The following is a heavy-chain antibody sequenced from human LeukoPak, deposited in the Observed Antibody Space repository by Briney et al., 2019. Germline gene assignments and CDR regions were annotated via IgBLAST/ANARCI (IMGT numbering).Heavy chain of an antibody. CDR2: IYYSGST. CDR1: GYSISSGYY. Sequence: SETLSLTCTVSGYSISSGYYWGWIRQPPGKGLEWIGTIYYSGSTYYNPSLKSRVTISVDTSKNQFSLKLSSVTTADTAVYYCARREPAANYYFDYWGQGTLVTVSS. V-gene: IGHV4-38-2*02. J-gene: IGHJ4*02. CDR3: ARREPAANYYFDY. D-gene: IGHD2-2*01.